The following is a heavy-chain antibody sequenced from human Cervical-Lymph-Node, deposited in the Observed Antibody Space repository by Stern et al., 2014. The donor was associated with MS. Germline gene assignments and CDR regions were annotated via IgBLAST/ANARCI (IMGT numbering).Heavy chain of an antibody. CDR2: IYPGASET. CDR3: ARQTTAWAADV. J-gene: IGHJ4*02. V-gene: IGHV5-51*01. Sequence: EVHLVESGAELIRPGESLKISCKGSGYKFSIYWIAWVRQMPGKGLEWMGIIYPGASETRYRPSFQGPVTMSDDKSTSPAYLQWSSLNASDTAMYFCARQTTAWAADVWGQGTLVTVSS. D-gene: IGHD1-14*01. CDR1: GYKFSIYW.